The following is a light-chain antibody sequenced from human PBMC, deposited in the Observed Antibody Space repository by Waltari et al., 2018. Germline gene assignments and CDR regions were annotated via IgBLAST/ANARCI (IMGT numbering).Light chain of an antibody. V-gene: IGKV1-39*01. Sequence: DIQMTQSPSSLSASVGDRVTITCRASQSVSRYLNWYQQKPGKAPRLLIYGASNLQSGVPSRFSGSGSGTDFTLTISGLQPDDFATYYCQQSFSASAWTFGQGTKVETK. CDR3: QQSFSASAWT. CDR2: GAS. J-gene: IGKJ1*01. CDR1: QSVSRY.